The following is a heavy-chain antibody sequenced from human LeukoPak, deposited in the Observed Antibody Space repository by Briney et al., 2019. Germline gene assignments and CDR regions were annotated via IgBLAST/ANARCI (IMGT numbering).Heavy chain of an antibody. CDR3: ARDLPQYYYGSGSYWD. V-gene: IGHV1-2*02. Sequence: ASVKVSCKASGGTFSSYAISWVRQAPGQGLEWMGWINPNSGGTNYAQKFQGRVTMTRDTSISTAYMELSRLRSNDTAVYYCARDLPQYYYGSGSYWDWGQGTLVTVSS. D-gene: IGHD3-10*01. CDR1: GGTFSSYA. J-gene: IGHJ4*02. CDR2: INPNSGGT.